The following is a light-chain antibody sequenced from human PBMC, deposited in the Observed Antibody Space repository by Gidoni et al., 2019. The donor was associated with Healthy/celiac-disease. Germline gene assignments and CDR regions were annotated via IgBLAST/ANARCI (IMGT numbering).Light chain of an antibody. CDR3: QQYGSSPWYT. CDR1: QSVSSSY. CDR2: GAS. J-gene: IGKJ2*01. V-gene: IGKV3-20*01. Sequence: EIVLTQSPGTLSLSPGERATLSCRASQSVSSSYLAWYQQKPGQAPRLLIYGASSRATGIPDRFRGRGSGTDFTLTISRLEPEDFAVYYCQQYGSSPWYTFGQGTKLEIK.